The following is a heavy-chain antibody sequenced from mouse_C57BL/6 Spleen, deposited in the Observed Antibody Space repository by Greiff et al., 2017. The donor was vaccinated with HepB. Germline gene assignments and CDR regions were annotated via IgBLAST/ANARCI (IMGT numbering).Heavy chain of an antibody. J-gene: IGHJ3*01. CDR1: GYSFTGYY. Sequence: VQLQQSGPELVKPGASVKISCKASGYSFTGYYMNWVKQSPEKSLEWIGEINPSTGGTTYNQKFKAKATLTVDKSSSTAYMQLKSLTSEDSAVYYCAREGYDYPFAYWGQGTLVTVSA. CDR2: INPSTGGT. V-gene: IGHV1-42*01. D-gene: IGHD2-4*01. CDR3: AREGYDYPFAY.